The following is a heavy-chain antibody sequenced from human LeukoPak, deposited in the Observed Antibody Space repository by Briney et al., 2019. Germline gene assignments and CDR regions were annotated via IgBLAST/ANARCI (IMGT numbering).Heavy chain of an antibody. CDR3: AKYTKPDSTGPLR. D-gene: IGHD3-22*01. CDR2: ISANGANT. J-gene: IGHJ4*02. Sequence: GGSLRLSCAASELALGSYAMSWVRQAPGKGLECVTGISANGANTHYAESVRGRFIISRDNSKNTLYLQMNSLRAGDTALYLCAKYTKPDSTGPLRWGQGTLVTVSS. V-gene: IGHV3-23*01. CDR1: ELALGSYA.